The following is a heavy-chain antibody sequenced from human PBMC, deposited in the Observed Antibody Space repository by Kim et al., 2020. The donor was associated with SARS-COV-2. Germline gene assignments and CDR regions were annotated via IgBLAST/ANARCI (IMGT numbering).Heavy chain of an antibody. CDR1: GYTFTSYA. CDR2: INAGNGNT. V-gene: IGHV1-3*01. Sequence: ASVKVSCKASGYTFTSYAMHWVRQAPGQRLEWMGWINAGNGNTKYSQKFQGRVTITRDTSASTAYMELSSLRSEDTAVYYCARDGGIAAAGVHIAVAEGPISWFDPWGQGTLVTVSS. CDR3: ARDGGIAAAGVHIAVAEGPISWFDP. D-gene: IGHD6-13*01. J-gene: IGHJ5*02.